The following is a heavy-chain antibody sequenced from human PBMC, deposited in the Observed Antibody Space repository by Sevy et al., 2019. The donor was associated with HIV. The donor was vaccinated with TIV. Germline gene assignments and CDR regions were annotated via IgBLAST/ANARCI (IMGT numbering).Heavy chain of an antibody. D-gene: IGHD3-22*01. J-gene: IGHJ4*02. Sequence: GGSLRLSCAASGFTVSSNYMNWVRQAPGKGLERVSIIYSGGSTYYADSVKGRFTISRDNSKNTLYLQMNSLRAEDTAVYYCARVGFDSSGSYNRGGYFDYWGQGTLVTVSS. V-gene: IGHV3-53*01. CDR1: GFTVSSNY. CDR3: ARVGFDSSGSYNRGGYFDY. CDR2: IYSGGST.